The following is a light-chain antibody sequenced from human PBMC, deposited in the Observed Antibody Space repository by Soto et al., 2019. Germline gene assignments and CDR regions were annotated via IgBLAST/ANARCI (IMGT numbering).Light chain of an antibody. V-gene: IGKV3-11*01. CDR3: QQHSHWPPWT. CDR2: DAS. J-gene: IGKJ1*01. CDR1: RRVISY. Sequence: EIVMTQSPATLSVSTGERATLSCRASRRVISYLAWYQQKAGQAPRLLIYDASNRAAGTPARFSGSGSGTDFTLTISSLEPEDFAVYYCQQHSHWPPWTFGQGTKVDIK.